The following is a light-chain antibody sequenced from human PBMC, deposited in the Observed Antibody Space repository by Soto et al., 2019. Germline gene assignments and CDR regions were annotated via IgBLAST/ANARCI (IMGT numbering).Light chain of an antibody. Sequence: AIQLTQSPSSLSASLGDRVTITCRASQGISSALAWYQQKPGKAPKLLIYDASSLESGVPSRFSGSGSGTDFTLTISSLQPEDFATYYCQQFNNYPQGITFGQGTRLEIK. CDR1: QGISSA. CDR3: QQFNNYPQGIT. V-gene: IGKV1D-13*01. CDR2: DAS. J-gene: IGKJ5*01.